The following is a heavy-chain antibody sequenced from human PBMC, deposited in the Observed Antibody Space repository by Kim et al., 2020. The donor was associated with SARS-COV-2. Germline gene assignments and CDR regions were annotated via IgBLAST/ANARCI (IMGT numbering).Heavy chain of an antibody. CDR2: NK. V-gene: IGHV3-30*01. CDR3: AREITYSSSA. D-gene: IGHD6-13*01. Sequence: NKYYADSGKGRFTISRDNSKNTLYLQMNSLRAEDTAVYYCAREITYSSSAWGQGTLVTVSS. J-gene: IGHJ5*02.